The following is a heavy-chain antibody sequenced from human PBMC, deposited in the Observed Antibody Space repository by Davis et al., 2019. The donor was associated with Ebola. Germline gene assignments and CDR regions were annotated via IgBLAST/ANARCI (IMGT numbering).Heavy chain of an antibody. V-gene: IGHV4-59*01. Sequence: PSETLSLTCTVSGGSISSYYWSWIRQPPGKGLEWIGYIYYSGSTNYNPSLKSRVTISVDTSKNQFSLKLSSVTAADTAVYYCARDGRLGFDPWGQGTLVTVSS. CDR3: ARDGRLGFDP. J-gene: IGHJ5*02. D-gene: IGHD4-11*01. CDR1: GGSISSYY. CDR2: IYYSGST.